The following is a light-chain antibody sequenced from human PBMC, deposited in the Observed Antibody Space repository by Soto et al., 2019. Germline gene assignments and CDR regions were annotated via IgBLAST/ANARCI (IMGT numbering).Light chain of an antibody. CDR1: QSISSR. Sequence: DIQMTQSPSTLSASVGDRVTITCRASQSISSRLAWYQQKPGKAPKLLIYDAPSLESGVPSRFSGSGSGTEFTLTISGLQPDYFATYYCQQYNSSTSTFGQGTKVEIK. CDR3: QQYNSSTST. J-gene: IGKJ1*01. CDR2: DAP. V-gene: IGKV1-5*01.